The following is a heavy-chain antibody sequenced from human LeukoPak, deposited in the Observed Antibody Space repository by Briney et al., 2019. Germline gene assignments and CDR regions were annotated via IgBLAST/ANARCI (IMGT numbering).Heavy chain of an antibody. Sequence: GESLKISCKGSGYSFTSYWISWVRQMPGKGLEWMGRIDPSDSYTNYSPSFQGHVTISADKSISTAYLQWSSLKASDTAMYYCARHLDIVVVPADDWFDPWGQGTLVTVSS. CDR2: IDPSDSYT. CDR1: GYSFTSYW. D-gene: IGHD2-2*01. V-gene: IGHV5-10-1*01. J-gene: IGHJ5*02. CDR3: ARHLDIVVVPADDWFDP.